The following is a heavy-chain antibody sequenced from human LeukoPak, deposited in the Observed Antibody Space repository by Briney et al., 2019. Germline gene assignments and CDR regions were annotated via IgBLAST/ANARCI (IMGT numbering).Heavy chain of an antibody. D-gene: IGHD3-22*01. CDR1: GFTFSSYG. J-gene: IGHJ4*02. CDR3: ATKGPYDSSGIDY. Sequence: GGSLRLSCAASGFTFSSYGMHWVRQAPGKGLEWVAVIWYDGSNKYYADSVKGRFTISRDNSKNTLYLQMNSLRVEDTAVYYCATKGPYDSSGIDYWGQGTLVTVSS. CDR2: IWYDGSNK. V-gene: IGHV3-33*01.